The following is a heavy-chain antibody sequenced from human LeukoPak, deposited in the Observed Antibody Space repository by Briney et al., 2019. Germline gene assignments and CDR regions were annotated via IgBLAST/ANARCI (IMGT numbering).Heavy chain of an antibody. V-gene: IGHV1-46*01. CDR3: ARDIKYDFWSGYHRDYFDY. CDR1: GYTFTSYY. Sequence: ASVKVSCKASGYTFTSYYMHWVRQAPGQGLEWMGIINPSGGSTNYAQKFQGRVTMTRDTSTSTVYMELTGLRSEDTAVYYCARDIKYDFWSGYHRDYFDYWGQGTLVTVSS. CDR2: INPSGGST. D-gene: IGHD3-3*01. J-gene: IGHJ4*02.